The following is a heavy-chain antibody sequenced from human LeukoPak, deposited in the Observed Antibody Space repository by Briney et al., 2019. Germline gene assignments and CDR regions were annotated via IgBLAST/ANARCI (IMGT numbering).Heavy chain of an antibody. J-gene: IGHJ6*02. CDR3: AKKRVGSSTSPKLYYYYYYGMDV. Sequence: GGSLRLSCAVSGFTFSSYAMSWVRQAPGEGLEWVSGISGSGGCTYYADSVKGRFTISRDNSKNTLYLQMNSLRAEDTAVYYCAKKRVGSSTSPKLYYYYYYGMDVWGQGTTVTVSS. CDR1: GFTFSSYA. D-gene: IGHD2-2*01. V-gene: IGHV3-23*01. CDR2: ISGSGGCT.